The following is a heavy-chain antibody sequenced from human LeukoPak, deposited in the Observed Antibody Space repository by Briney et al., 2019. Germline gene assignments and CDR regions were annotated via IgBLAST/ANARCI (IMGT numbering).Heavy chain of an antibody. J-gene: IGHJ6*04. Sequence: GGSLRLSCAASGFTFSSYWMSWVRQAPGKGLEXXXXXXQDGSEKYYVDSVKGRFTISRDNAKNSLYLQMNSLRAEDTAVYYCARAGPPFYYYYGMDVWGKGTTVTVSS. D-gene: IGHD3-10*01. CDR1: GFTFSSYW. CDR2: XXQDGSEK. V-gene: IGHV3-7*03. CDR3: ARAGPPFYYYYGMDV.